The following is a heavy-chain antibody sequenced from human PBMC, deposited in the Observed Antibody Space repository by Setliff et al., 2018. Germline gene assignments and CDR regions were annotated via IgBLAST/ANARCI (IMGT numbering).Heavy chain of an antibody. CDR1: GYTFTQKW. J-gene: IGHJ6*03. V-gene: IGHV5-51*01. CDR3: ARHIAGYADGHYTATYSYYYMDV. Sequence: GESLKISCKGSGYTFTQKWIGWVRQMPGKGLEWMGVIYPGDSDIRYSPSFQSQVTISADNSINTAYLQWNSLKASDTATYYCARHIAGYADGHYTATYSYYYMDVWGQGTTVTVSS. CDR2: IYPGDSDI. D-gene: IGHD4-17*01.